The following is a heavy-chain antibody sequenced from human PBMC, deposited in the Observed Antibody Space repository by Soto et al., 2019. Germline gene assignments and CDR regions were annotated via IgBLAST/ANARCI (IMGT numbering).Heavy chain of an antibody. D-gene: IGHD1-7*01. V-gene: IGHV3-11*01. CDR2: ISSRGSTI. CDR3: ARDDRNYDY. J-gene: IGHJ4*02. Sequence: GGSLRLSCAASGFTFSYYYMSWIRQAPGKGLEWVSYISSRGSTIYYADSVKGRFTISRDTAKNSLYLQMNSLRAEDTAVYYCARDDRNYDYWGQGTLVTVSS. CDR1: GFTFSYYY.